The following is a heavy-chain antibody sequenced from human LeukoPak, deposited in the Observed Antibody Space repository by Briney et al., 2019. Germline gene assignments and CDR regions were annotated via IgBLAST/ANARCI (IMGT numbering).Heavy chain of an antibody. CDR1: GGSISSYY. D-gene: IGHD2-15*01. Sequence: PSETLSLTCTVSGGSISSYYWTWIRQPPGKGLEWIGYMYSSGSTNYNPSLKSRVTISVDTSKNQFSLKLSSVTAADTAVYYCATLGYCSGGSCYRRRGGFDYWGQGTLVTVSS. J-gene: IGHJ4*02. V-gene: IGHV4-59*12. CDR2: MYSSGST. CDR3: ATLGYCSGGSCYRRRGGFDY.